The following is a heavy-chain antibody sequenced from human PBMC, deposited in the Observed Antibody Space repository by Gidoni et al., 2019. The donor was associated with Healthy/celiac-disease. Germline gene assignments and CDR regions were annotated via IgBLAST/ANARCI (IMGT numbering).Heavy chain of an antibody. Sequence: EVQLFASGGGLVQPGGSLRLSCADSGFTFSSYAMSWVLQAPGKGLEWVAAISGSGGSTDYADSVKGRFTISRDKSKNTLYLQMNSLRAEDTAVDYCAKVGWFDPWGQGTLVTVSS. J-gene: IGHJ5*02. CDR1: GFTFSSYA. CDR2: ISGSGGST. CDR3: AKVGWFDP. V-gene: IGHV3-23*01. D-gene: IGHD3-16*01.